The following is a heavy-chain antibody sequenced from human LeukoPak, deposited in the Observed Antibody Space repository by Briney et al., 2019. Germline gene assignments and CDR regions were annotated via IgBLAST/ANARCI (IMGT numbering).Heavy chain of an antibody. V-gene: IGHV3-48*03. CDR2: ISSSGSTI. CDR3: VKVAKYYYGSETYYFFEH. CDR1: GFTFSSYE. J-gene: IGHJ4*02. D-gene: IGHD3-10*01. Sequence: GGSLRLSCAASGFTFSSYEMNWVRQAPGKGLEWVSYISSSGSTIYYADSVKGRFTISRDNAKNSLYLQMNSLRVEDTGIYYCVKVAKYYYGSETYYFFEHWGQGTPVTASS.